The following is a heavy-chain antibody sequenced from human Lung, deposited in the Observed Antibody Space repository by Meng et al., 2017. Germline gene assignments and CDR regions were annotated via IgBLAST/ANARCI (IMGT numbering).Heavy chain of an antibody. CDR1: GDSVSSTSSA. J-gene: IGHJ4*02. Sequence: QVHLQQSGPALVKPSQTLSLTCAISGDSVSSTSSAWNWIRQSPSGGLEWLGRTYYRSKWYNGYAVSVRSRITINPDTSKNQFSLQLNSVTPEDTAVYYCARSQQWLDSWGQGTLVTVSS. CDR2: TYYRSKWYN. V-gene: IGHV6-1*01. CDR3: ARSQQWLDS. D-gene: IGHD6-19*01.